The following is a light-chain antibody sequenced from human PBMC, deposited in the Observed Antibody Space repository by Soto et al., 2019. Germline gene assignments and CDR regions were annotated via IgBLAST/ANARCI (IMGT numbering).Light chain of an antibody. J-gene: IGKJ2*01. Sequence: EIVLTQSPGTLSLSPGERATLSCSASQSVSSSYLAWYQQKPGQAPRLLIYGESSKATGIPDRVSGSGSVTDFTLTISRLEPDDFAVYYCQQYGSSPPYTFGKGTKLEIK. CDR2: GES. CDR3: QQYGSSPPYT. CDR1: QSVSSSY. V-gene: IGKV3-20*01.